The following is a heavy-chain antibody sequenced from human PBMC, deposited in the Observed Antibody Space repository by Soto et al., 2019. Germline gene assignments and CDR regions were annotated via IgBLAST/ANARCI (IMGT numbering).Heavy chain of an antibody. CDR3: ARDRYYYDSSGYLAYYYGMDV. D-gene: IGHD3-22*01. V-gene: IGHV4-31*03. J-gene: IGHJ6*02. CDR1: GGSISSGGYY. CDR2: IYYSGST. Sequence: SEALSLTCTVSGGSISSGGYYWSWIRQHPGKGLEWIGYIYYSGSTYYNPSLKSRVTISVDTSKNQFSLKLSSVTAADTAVYYCARDRYYYDSSGYLAYYYGMDVWGQGTTVTVSS.